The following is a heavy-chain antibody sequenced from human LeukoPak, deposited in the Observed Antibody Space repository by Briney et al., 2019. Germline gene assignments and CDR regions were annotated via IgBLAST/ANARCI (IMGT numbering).Heavy chain of an antibody. CDR2: IYPGDSDT. V-gene: IGHV5-51*01. CDR1: GYSFTSYW. CDR3: ARHHSTYGSGFDY. D-gene: IGHD3-10*01. J-gene: IGHJ4*02. Sequence: GESLKISCQGSGYSFTSYWIGWVRQLPGKGLEWMGIIYPGDSDTRYSPSFQGQVTISADKSISTAYLQWSSLKASDTAMYYCARHHSTYGSGFDYWGQGTLVTVSS.